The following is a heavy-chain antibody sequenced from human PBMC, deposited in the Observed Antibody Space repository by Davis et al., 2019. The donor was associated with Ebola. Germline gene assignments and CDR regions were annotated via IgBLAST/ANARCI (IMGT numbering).Heavy chain of an antibody. CDR2: IYPGDSDT. D-gene: IGHD2-15*01. J-gene: IGHJ3*01. CDR1: GYSFTSYW. Sequence: GESLKISCKGSGYSFTSYWIGWVRQLPGKGLEWMGIIYPGDSDTRYSPSFQGHVTISADRAITTAYLQWSSLRASDTALYYCARPYTSGQGNAFNVWGQGTMVTVSS. CDR3: ARPYTSGQGNAFNV. V-gene: IGHV5-51*01.